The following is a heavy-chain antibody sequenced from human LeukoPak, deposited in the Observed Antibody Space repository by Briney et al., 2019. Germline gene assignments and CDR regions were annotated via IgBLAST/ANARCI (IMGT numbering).Heavy chain of an antibody. CDR2: IYYSGST. CDR1: GGSISSYY. Sequence: SETLSLTCTVSGGSISSYYWSWIRQPPGKGLEWIGYIYYSGSTNYNPSLKSRVTISVDTSKNQFSLKLSSVTAADTAVYYCARGGGSGRSDAFDIWGQGTMVAVSS. CDR3: ARGGGSGRSDAFDI. D-gene: IGHD3-10*01. J-gene: IGHJ3*02. V-gene: IGHV4-59*01.